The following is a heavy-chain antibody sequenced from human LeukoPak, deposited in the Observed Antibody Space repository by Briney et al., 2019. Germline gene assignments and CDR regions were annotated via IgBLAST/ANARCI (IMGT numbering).Heavy chain of an antibody. CDR2: IIPIFGTA. D-gene: IGHD3-22*01. J-gene: IGHJ4*02. V-gene: IGHV1-69*13. Sequence: SVKVSCKASGGTFSSYAISWVRQAPGQGLEWMGGIIPIFGTANYAQKFQGRVTITADESTSTAYMELSSLRSEDTAVYYCATPRAYYYDSSGYDELPPFDYWGQGTLVTVSS. CDR3: ATPRAYYYDSSGYDELPPFDY. CDR1: GGTFSSYA.